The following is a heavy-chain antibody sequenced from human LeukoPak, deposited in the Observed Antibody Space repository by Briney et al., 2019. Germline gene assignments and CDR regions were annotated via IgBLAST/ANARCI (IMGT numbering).Heavy chain of an antibody. CDR2: LHSGGTT. Sequence: PGASLRLSCAASGFTVSSNYMSWVRQAPGKGLEWVSVLHSGGTTYYTDSVKGRFTISRDNSKNTLYLQMNSLRPEDTAVYYCTRDRTFDIWGQGTMVTVSS. CDR1: GFTVSSNY. J-gene: IGHJ3*02. CDR3: TRDRTFDI. V-gene: IGHV3-66*01.